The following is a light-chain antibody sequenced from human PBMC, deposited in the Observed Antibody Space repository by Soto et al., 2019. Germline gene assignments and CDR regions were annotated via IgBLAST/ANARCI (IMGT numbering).Light chain of an antibody. CDR2: APS. CDR3: QQLHGYPIT. J-gene: IGKJ5*01. V-gene: IGKV1-9*01. CDR1: QGIDTS. Sequence: ILLSQSPCARSGSLAYRFTITCRASQGIDTSLAWYQQKPGKAPKLLIYAPSNFQSGVPSRFSGSGSGTHFTLTISSLQPEDFATYYCQQLHGYPITFGQGTRLENK.